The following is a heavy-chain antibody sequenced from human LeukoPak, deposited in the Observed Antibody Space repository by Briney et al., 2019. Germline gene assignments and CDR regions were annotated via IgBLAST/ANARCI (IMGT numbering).Heavy chain of an antibody. V-gene: IGHV3-23*01. Sequence: GGSLRLSCAASGFRFGTSAMTWVRQAPGKGLEWVSGISGSGGTTYDADSVKGRFTISRDNSKNTLDLQMNSLRVEDTAVYYCAKVTMVGWYFDLWGRGTLVTVSS. D-gene: IGHD2-15*01. J-gene: IGHJ2*01. CDR2: ISGSGGTT. CDR1: GFRFGTSA. CDR3: AKVTMVGWYFDL.